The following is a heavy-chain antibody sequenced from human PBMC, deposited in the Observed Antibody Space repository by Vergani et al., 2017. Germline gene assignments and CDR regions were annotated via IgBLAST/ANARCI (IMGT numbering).Heavy chain of an antibody. D-gene: IGHD2-2*01. CDR3: ATDIIVVPAAIDAFDI. J-gene: IGHJ3*02. CDR1: GFTFSSYG. V-gene: IGHV3-30*03. CDR2: ISYDGSNK. Sequence: VQLVESGGGLVQPGRSLRLSCAASGFTFSSYGMHWVRQAPGKGLEWVAVISYDGSNKYYADSVKGRFTISRDNSKNTLYLQMNSLRAEDTAVYYCATDIIVVPAAIDAFDIWGQGTMVTVSS.